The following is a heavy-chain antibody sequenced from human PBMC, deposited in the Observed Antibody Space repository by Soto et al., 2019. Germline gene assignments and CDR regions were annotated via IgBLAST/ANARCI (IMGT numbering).Heavy chain of an antibody. CDR2: IWYDGSNK. Sequence: GGSLRLSCAASGFTFSTYGMHWVRQAPGKGLEWVAVIWYDGSNKYYADSVKGRFTISRDNSKNTLYLQMNSLRAEDTAVYYCAKDPDYDILTGPYYFDYWGQGTLVTVSS. D-gene: IGHD3-9*01. CDR3: AKDPDYDILTGPYYFDY. J-gene: IGHJ4*02. V-gene: IGHV3-30*02. CDR1: GFTFSTYG.